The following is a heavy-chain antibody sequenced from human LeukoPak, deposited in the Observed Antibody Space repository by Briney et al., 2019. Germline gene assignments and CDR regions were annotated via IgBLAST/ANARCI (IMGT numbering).Heavy chain of an antibody. CDR2: INPNSGGT. CDR1: GYTFTGYY. D-gene: IGHD5-24*01. Sequence: ASVTVSCKASGYTFTGYYMHWVRQAPGQGLEWMGWINPNSGGTNYAQKFQGRVTMTRDTSISTAYMELSRLRSDDTAVYYCARVGVEMASHGRFDPWGQGTLVTVSS. V-gene: IGHV1-2*02. J-gene: IGHJ5*02. CDR3: ARVGVEMASHGRFDP.